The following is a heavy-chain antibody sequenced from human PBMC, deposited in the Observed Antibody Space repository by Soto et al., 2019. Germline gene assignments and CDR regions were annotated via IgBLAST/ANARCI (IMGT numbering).Heavy chain of an antibody. CDR1: GYTFTGYY. V-gene: IGHV1-2*02. J-gene: IGHJ6*02. CDR3: ARVWGEYGSGSYYYYYGMDV. CDR2: INPNSGGT. D-gene: IGHD3-10*01. Sequence: ASVKVSCKASGYTFTGYYMHWVRQAPGQGLEWMGWINPNSGGTNYAQKFQGRVTMTSDTSISTAYMELSRLRSDDTAVYYGARVWGEYGSGSYYYYYGMDVWGQGTTVTVSS.